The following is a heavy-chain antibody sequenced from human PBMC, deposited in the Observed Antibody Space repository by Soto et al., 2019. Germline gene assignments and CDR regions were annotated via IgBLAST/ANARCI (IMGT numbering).Heavy chain of an antibody. CDR2: ISSSSSYI. J-gene: IGHJ6*01. Sequence: KPVGSRRLSGAAYGFTFSSYSMNWVRQAPGKGLEWVSSISSSSSYIDYADSVQGRFSISRDNAENSLYLQMNSLRAEDTAVYYFPSDSPGPWQRVIEYYYHRMDFWGQVTTVTVAS. CDR1: GFTFSSYS. CDR3: PSDSPGPWQRVIEYYYHRMDF. D-gene: IGHD3-16*02. V-gene: IGHV3-21*01.